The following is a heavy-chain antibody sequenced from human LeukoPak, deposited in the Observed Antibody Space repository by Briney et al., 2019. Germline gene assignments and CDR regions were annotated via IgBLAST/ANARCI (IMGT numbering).Heavy chain of an antibody. J-gene: IGHJ4*02. D-gene: IGHD2-2*01. CDR1: GYSISSGYY. CDR2: IYHSGST. Sequence: SETLSLTCAVSGYSISSGYYWGWIRQPPGKGLEWIGSIYHSGSTYYNPSLKSRVTISVDTSKNQFSLKLSSVTAADTAVYYCARHKDIVVVPAAIWWFDYWGQGTPVTVSS. V-gene: IGHV4-38-2*01. CDR3: ARHKDIVVVPAAIWWFDY.